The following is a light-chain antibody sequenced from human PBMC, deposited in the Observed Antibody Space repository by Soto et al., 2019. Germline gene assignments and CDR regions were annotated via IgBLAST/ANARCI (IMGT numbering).Light chain of an antibody. Sequence: IQVTQSPSSLSASVGDRVTITCRASQSISSYLNWYQQKPGKAPKLLIYAASSLQSGVPSRFSGSGSGTDFTLTISSLQPEDFATYYCQQSYSTRMYTFGQGTKLEIK. CDR1: QSISSY. CDR3: QQSYSTRMYT. CDR2: AAS. V-gene: IGKV1-39*01. J-gene: IGKJ2*01.